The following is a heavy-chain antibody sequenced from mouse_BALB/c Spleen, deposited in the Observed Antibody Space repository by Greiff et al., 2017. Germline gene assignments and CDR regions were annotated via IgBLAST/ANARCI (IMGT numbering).Heavy chain of an antibody. D-gene: IGHD2-1*01. CDR1: GYTFTSYY. CDR3: TRYGNYAFDY. CDR2: INPSNGGT. Sequence: QVQLQQSGAELVKPGASVKLSCKASGYTFTSYYMYWVKQRPGQGLEWIGEINPSNGGTNFNEKFKSKATLTVDKSSSTAYMQLSSLTSEDSAVYYCTRYGNYAFDYWGQGTTLTVSS. J-gene: IGHJ2*01. V-gene: IGHV1S81*02.